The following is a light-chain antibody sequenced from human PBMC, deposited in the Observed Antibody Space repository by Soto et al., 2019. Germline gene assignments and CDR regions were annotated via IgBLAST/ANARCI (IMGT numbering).Light chain of an antibody. Sequence: DIVLTPSPVTLSLSPGDRATLSCRASETVSSYLLWYQQKPGQDPRLLIYDASERATGIPARFSGSGSETDFTLTISSLEPEDFAVYYCQQRSTFGQGTRLEIK. CDR2: DAS. CDR3: QQRST. CDR1: ETVSSY. V-gene: IGKV3-11*01. J-gene: IGKJ5*01.